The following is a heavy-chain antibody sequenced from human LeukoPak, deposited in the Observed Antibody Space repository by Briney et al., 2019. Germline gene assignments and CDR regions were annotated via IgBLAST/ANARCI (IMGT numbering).Heavy chain of an antibody. D-gene: IGHD5-12*01. V-gene: IGHV3-23*01. J-gene: IGHJ4*02. CDR1: GFTFSSYS. CDR3: AKSRSGYALFDY. Sequence: GGSLRLSCAASGFTFSSYSMNWVRQAPGKGLEWVSGINGNGGSTYYADSVKGRFTISRGNSKNTLYLQMKSLRDDDTAVYYCAKSRSGYALFDYWGQGTLVTVSS. CDR2: INGNGGST.